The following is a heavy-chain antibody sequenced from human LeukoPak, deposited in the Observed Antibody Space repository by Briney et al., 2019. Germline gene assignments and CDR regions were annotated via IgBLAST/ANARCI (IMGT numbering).Heavy chain of an antibody. Sequence: GGSLRLSCAASGFTFSSYGMSWVRQAPGKGLEWVSAISGSGGSTYYADSVKGRFTISRDNSKNTLYLQMNSLRAEDTAVYYCAKDRQAYYDYVWGSYRYEWDYWGQGTLVTVSS. CDR2: ISGSGGST. D-gene: IGHD3-16*02. J-gene: IGHJ4*02. CDR1: GFTFSSYG. V-gene: IGHV3-23*01. CDR3: AKDRQAYYDYVWGSYRYEWDY.